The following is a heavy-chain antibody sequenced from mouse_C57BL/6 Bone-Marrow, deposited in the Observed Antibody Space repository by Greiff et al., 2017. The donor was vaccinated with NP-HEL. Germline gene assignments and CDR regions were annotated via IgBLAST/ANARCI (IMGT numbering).Heavy chain of an antibody. CDR3: ARRYYYGSSYGYWYFDV. D-gene: IGHD1-1*01. CDR1: GFTFSDYG. V-gene: IGHV5-17*01. Sequence: EVKLMESGGGLVKPGGSLKLSCAASGFTFSDYGMHWVRQAPEKGLEWVAYISSGSSTIYYADTVKGRFTISRDNAKNTLFLQMTSLRSEDTAMYYCARRYYYGSSYGYWYFDVWGTGTTVTVSS. J-gene: IGHJ1*03. CDR2: ISSGSSTI.